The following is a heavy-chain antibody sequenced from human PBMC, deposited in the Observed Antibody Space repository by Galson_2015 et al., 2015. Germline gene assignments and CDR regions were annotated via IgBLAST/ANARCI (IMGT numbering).Heavy chain of an antibody. J-gene: IGHJ4*02. Sequence: LRLSCAASGFTVSRNYMSWVRQAPGKGLEWVSVVHSGGDTYYADSVKGRFTISRDDSKNTLYLQMSSLRAEDTAVYYCARAFKYNIGYYRADYWGQGTLVTVSS. CDR2: VHSGGDT. V-gene: IGHV3-53*01. CDR3: ARAFKYNIGYYRADY. CDR1: GFTVSRNY. D-gene: IGHD6-19*01.